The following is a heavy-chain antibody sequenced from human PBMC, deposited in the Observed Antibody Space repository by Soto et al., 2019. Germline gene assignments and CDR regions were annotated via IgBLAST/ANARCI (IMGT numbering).Heavy chain of an antibody. CDR1: GYTFTSYG. V-gene: IGHV1-18*01. CDR3: TSKGMVRGVIIPRDPEFDY. CDR2: ISAYNGNT. J-gene: IGHJ4*02. Sequence: ASVKVSCKASGYTFTSYGISWVRQAPGQGLEWMGWISAYNGNTNYAQKLQGRVTMTTDTSTSTAYMELRSLRSEDTAVYYCTSKGMVRGVIIPRDPEFDYWGQGTLVTVSS. D-gene: IGHD3-10*01.